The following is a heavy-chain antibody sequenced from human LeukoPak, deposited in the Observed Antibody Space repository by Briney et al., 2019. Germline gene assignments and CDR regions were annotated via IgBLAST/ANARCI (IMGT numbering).Heavy chain of an antibody. Sequence: GGSLRLSCAASGFTFSSNYMSWVRQAPGKGLEWVSGINWNGGSKDYADSVKGRFTISRDNDKNSLYLQMNSLRAEDTALYYCARGFSITMIVVVTQSDAFDIWGQGTMVTVSS. J-gene: IGHJ3*02. CDR3: ARGFSITMIVVVTQSDAFDI. CDR2: INWNGGSK. D-gene: IGHD3-22*01. V-gene: IGHV3-20*04. CDR1: GFTFSSNY.